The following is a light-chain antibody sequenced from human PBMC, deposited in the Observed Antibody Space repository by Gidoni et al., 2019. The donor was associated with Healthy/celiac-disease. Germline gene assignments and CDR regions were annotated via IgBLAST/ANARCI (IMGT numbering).Light chain of an antibody. CDR3: QQRSNWPLT. CDR2: DAS. CDR1: QSVSSY. Sequence: EIVLTQSPATLSLSPGERATLSCRASQSVSSYLAWYQQKPGQAPRLLIYDASNRATGIQARFSGSGSGTDFTLTSSSLEPEDFAVYYCQQRSNWPLTFXGXTKVEIK. V-gene: IGKV3-11*01. J-gene: IGKJ4*01.